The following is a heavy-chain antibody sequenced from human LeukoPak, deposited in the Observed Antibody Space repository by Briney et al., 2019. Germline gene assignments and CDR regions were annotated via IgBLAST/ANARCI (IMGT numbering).Heavy chain of an antibody. J-gene: IGHJ4*02. Sequence: PSETLSLTCAVSGTSISLSNWWTWVRQPPGKGLEWIGEIYHSGTTNYNPSLKSRVAISLDKSRNQFSLNLNSVSAADTAVYYCARSYFGSGTFNGFDYWGQGTLSPSPQ. CDR1: GTSISLSNW. CDR2: IYHSGTT. CDR3: ARSYFGSGTFNGFDY. D-gene: IGHD3-10*01. V-gene: IGHV4-4*02.